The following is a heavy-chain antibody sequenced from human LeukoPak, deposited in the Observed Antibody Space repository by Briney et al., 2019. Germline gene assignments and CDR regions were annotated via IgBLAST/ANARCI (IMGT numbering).Heavy chain of an antibody. Sequence: SETLSLTCAVYGGSFSGYYWSWIRQPPGKGLEWIGEINHSGSTNYNPSLKSRVTISVDTSKSQFSLKLSSVTAADTAVYYCARGVGYYDFWSGYSPNFDYWGQGTLVTVSS. CDR1: GGSFSGYY. CDR3: ARGVGYYDFWSGYSPNFDY. D-gene: IGHD3-3*01. J-gene: IGHJ4*02. CDR2: INHSGST. V-gene: IGHV4-34*01.